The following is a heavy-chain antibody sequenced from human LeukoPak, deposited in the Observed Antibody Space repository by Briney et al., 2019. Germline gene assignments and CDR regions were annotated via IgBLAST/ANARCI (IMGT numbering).Heavy chain of an antibody. CDR2: IWYDGSQK. V-gene: IGHV3-33*01. D-gene: IGHD4-17*01. J-gene: IGHJ2*01. CDR3: ARDSPTDWFFDL. Sequence: GRSLTLSCAASGFTFSRHGMHWVRQAQGKGPEWVAVIWYDGSQKYYEDSVKGRFTISRDNSKNTLYLQMNSLRAEDTAVYYCARDSPTDWFFDLWGRGTLVTVSS. CDR1: GFTFSRHG.